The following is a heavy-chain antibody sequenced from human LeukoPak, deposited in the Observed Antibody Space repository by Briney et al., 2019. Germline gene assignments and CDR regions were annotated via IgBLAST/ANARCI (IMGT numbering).Heavy chain of an antibody. J-gene: IGHJ3*02. CDR3: GRDPNGNYIGAFEM. D-gene: IGHD1-7*01. Sequence: GGSLRLSCTASGFTFSHYDMTWVRQAPGKGLEWVSSIHGGADIPSYADSAKGRFTISRDNSKNTLFLEMNSLRGEDTAVYYCGRDPNGNYIGAFEMWGPGTKVTVSS. CDR1: GFTFSHYD. CDR2: IHGGADIP. V-gene: IGHV3-23*01.